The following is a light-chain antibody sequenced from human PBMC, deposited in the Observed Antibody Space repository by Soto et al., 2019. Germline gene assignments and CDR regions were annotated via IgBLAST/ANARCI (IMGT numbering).Light chain of an antibody. CDR1: QSVSIN. V-gene: IGKV3-15*01. J-gene: IGKJ1*01. Sequence: EIVMTQSPSTLSVSQGERATLTCRASQSVSINLAWYQQKPGQAPKLLIYGASTRATGIPARFSGSGSGTEFTLTISSLQSEDFAVYYCQQYNNWPPWAFGQGTKVDIK. CDR2: GAS. CDR3: QQYNNWPPWA.